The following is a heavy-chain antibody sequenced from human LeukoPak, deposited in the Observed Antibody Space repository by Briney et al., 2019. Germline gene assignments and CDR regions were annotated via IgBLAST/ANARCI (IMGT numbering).Heavy chain of an antibody. D-gene: IGHD3-10*01. Sequence: PSETLSLTCAVSGGSISSGGYSWSWIRQPPGKGLEWIGYIYHSGSTYYNPSLKSRVTKSVDRSKNQFSLKLSSVTAADTAVYYCARDGEFYGMDVWGQGTTVTVSS. J-gene: IGHJ6*02. V-gene: IGHV4-30-2*01. CDR1: GGSISSGGYS. CDR2: IYHSGST. CDR3: ARDGEFYGMDV.